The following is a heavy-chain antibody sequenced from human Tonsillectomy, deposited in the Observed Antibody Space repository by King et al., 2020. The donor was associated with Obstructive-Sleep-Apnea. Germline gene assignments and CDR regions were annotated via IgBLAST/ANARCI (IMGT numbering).Heavy chain of an antibody. Sequence: LVESGGGVVQPGRSLRLSCAVSGFIFSDFPMHWVRQSPSRGLEWVAVISHDGTITAAADSVKGRFTISRDDSKNMLYLQMNSLRTDDTAVYYCARDPITANPDYFDYWGQGTLVTVSS. V-gene: IGHV3-30*04. J-gene: IGHJ4*02. D-gene: IGHD1-20*01. CDR2: ISHDGTIT. CDR3: ARDPITANPDYFDY. CDR1: GFIFSDFP.